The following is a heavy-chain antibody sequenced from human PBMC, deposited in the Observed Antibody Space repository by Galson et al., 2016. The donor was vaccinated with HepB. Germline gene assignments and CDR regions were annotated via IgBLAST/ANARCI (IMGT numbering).Heavy chain of an antibody. V-gene: IGHV1-69*13. Sequence: SVKVSCRASGYSFNNFYMNWVRQAPGQGLEWMGRIIPMFGTGNYAQKFQGRVKITADESTKTAYMELSSLRSEDTAVYYCARVPGGEDYKDVWGKGTTVTV. J-gene: IGHJ6*03. CDR3: ARVPGGEDYKDV. D-gene: IGHD2-21*01. CDR1: GYSFNNFY. CDR2: IIPMFGTG.